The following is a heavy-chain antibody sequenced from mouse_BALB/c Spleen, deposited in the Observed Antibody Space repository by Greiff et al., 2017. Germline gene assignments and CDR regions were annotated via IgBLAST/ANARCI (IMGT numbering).Heavy chain of an antibody. D-gene: IGHD2-3*01. CDR1: GDSITSGY. CDR3: ARNYDGYYPFAY. J-gene: IGHJ3*01. CDR2: ISYSGST. V-gene: IGHV3-8*02. Sequence: EVKLQESGPSLVKPSQTLSLTCSVTGDSITSGYWNWIRKFPGNKLEYMGYISYSGSTYYNPSLKSRISITRDTSKNQYYLQLNSVTTEDTATYYCARNYDGYYPFAYWGQGTLVTVSA.